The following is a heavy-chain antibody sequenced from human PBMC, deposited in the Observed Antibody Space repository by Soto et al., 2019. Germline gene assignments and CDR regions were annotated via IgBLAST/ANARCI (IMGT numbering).Heavy chain of an antibody. Sequence: SATLSLTCTVSGGSISSYYWSWIRQPPGKGLEWIGYIYYSGSTNYNPSLKSRVTISVDTPKNQFSLKLSSVTAADTAVYYCSREYMGGQWLAYFDYWGQGTLVTVSS. D-gene: IGHD6-19*01. CDR2: IYYSGST. CDR3: SREYMGGQWLAYFDY. CDR1: GGSISSYY. V-gene: IGHV4-59*01. J-gene: IGHJ4*02.